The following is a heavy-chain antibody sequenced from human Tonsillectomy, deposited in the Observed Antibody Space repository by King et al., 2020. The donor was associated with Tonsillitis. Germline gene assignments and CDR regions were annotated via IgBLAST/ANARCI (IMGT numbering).Heavy chain of an antibody. V-gene: IGHV4-30-2*01. Sequence: QLQESGSGLVKPSQTLSLTCAVSGGSISSGGYSWSWIRQPPGKGLEWIGDIYPSGSTFYNPSLKSRVTISVDRAKNQFSLKLSSVTAADTAVYYCARDSQWDGYIDYWGQGTLVTVSS. J-gene: IGHJ4*02. CDR3: ARDSQWDGYIDY. D-gene: IGHD1-26*01. CDR1: GGSISSGGYS. CDR2: IYPSGST.